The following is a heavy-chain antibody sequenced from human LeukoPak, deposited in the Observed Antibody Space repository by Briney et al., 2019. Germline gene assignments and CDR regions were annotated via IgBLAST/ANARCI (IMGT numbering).Heavy chain of an antibody. CDR1: GFTFSSYA. D-gene: IGHD3-16*01. CDR2: ISGSGGST. J-gene: IGHJ4*02. Sequence: GGSLRLSCAASGFTFSSYAMSWVRQAPGKGLEWVSAISGSGGSTYYADSVKGRFTLSRDNSKNTLYLQMNSLRGEDTAVYYCAKVADTNYDYVWGINFDYWGQGTLVTVSS. CDR3: AKVADTNYDYVWGINFDY. V-gene: IGHV3-23*01.